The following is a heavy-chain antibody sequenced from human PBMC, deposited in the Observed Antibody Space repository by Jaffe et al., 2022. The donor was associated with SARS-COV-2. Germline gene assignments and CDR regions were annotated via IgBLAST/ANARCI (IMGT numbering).Heavy chain of an antibody. J-gene: IGHJ6*03. CDR2: IKQDGSEK. V-gene: IGHV3-7*01. CDR3: ARGIVVVTAIAPWGYYYYYMDV. Sequence: EVQLVESGGGLVQPGGSLRLSCAASGFTFSSYWMSWVRQAPGKGLEWVANIKQDGSEKYYVDSVKGRFTISRDNAKNSLYLQMNSLRAEDTAVYYCARGIVVVTAIAPWGYYYYYMDVWGKGTTVTVSS. D-gene: IGHD2-21*02. CDR1: GFTFSSYW.